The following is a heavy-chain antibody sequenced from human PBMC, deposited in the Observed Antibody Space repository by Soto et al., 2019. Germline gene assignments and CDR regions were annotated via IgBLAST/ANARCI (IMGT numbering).Heavy chain of an antibody. J-gene: IGHJ5*01. CDR1: GFTFSAYT. CDR3: VRGSYGDYDS. V-gene: IGHV3-21*02. D-gene: IGHD4-17*01. Sequence: EVQLEESGGGLVKPGGSLRLSCAASGFTFSAYTMNWVRQAPGKGLEWVSSLDPSSTYIYYADSVKGRFTLSRDNAKNSLFLRLNSLRADDTALYYCVRGSYGDYDSWGQGPLVTVSS. CDR2: LDPSSTYI.